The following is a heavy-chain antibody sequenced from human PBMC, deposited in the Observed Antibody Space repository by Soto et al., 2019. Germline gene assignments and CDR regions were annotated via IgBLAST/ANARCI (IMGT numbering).Heavy chain of an antibody. V-gene: IGHV3-74*01. Sequence: EVQLAESGGGFVQPGGSLRLSCAASGFTFSNSWMHWVRQAPGKGLVWVSYINSDGSTTTYADSVKGRFTISRDNAKNTVYLQITSLTAEDTAVYYCARDRSYTTDYWGQGTLVTVSS. J-gene: IGHJ4*02. CDR3: ARDRSYTTDY. CDR2: INSDGSTT. D-gene: IGHD1-26*01. CDR1: GFTFSNSW.